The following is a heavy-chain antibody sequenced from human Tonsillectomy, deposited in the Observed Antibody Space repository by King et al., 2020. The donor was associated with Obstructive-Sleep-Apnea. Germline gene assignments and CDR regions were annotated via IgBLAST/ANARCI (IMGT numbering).Heavy chain of an antibody. J-gene: IGHJ6*02. CDR2: ISYDGSHK. V-gene: IGHV3-30*18. Sequence: VQLVESGGGVVQPGRSLRLSCAASGFSFSSFGIHWVRQAPGKGLEWVAVISYDGSHKYYADSVKGRFTISRDNSKKTLYLQMNSLRAEDTAVYYCAKELIPYGDSPFGMDVWGQGTTATVSS. D-gene: IGHD4-17*01. CDR1: GFSFSSFG. CDR3: AKELIPYGDSPFGMDV.